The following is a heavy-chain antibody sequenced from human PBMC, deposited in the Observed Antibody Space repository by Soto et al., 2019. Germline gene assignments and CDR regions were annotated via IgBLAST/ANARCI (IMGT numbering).Heavy chain of an antibody. D-gene: IGHD3-3*01. J-gene: IGHJ6*02. CDR1: GGTFSSYA. V-gene: IGHV1-69*01. CDR2: IIPIFGTA. Sequence: QVQLVQSGAEVKKPGSSVKVSCKASGGTFSSYAISWVRQAPGQGLEWLGGIIPIFGTANYAQKFQGRVTITADESTSTAYMELSSLRSEDTAVYYCARDPHDFWSRPTYGMDVWGQGTTVTVSS. CDR3: ARDPHDFWSRPTYGMDV.